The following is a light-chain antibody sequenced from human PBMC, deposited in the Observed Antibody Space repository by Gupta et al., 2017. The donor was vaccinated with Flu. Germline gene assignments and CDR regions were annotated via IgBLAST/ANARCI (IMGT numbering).Light chain of an antibody. J-gene: IGKJ1*01. CDR1: QSVSTN. CDR2: GAS. Sequence: EIEMTQSPATVSVSPGERATLSCRASQSVSTNLAWYQQKPGQAPRLLIYGASTRATGIPARFSGSGSGTEFTLTISILQSEDFAVYYCHHYNNWPPWTLGQGTKVEIK. V-gene: IGKV3-15*01. CDR3: HHYNNWPPWT.